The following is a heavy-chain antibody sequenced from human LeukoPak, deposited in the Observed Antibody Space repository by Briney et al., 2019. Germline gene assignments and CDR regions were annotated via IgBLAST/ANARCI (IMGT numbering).Heavy chain of an antibody. CDR1: GGSISSYY. CDR2: IYYSGNT. Sequence: SETLSLTRTVSGGSISSYYWSWTRQPPGKGLEYIGYIYYSGNTNSNPSLNSRVTISVDTSKNQFSLKLSSVTAADTAVYYCARRGSGASLEYYFDLWGRGTLVTVSS. J-gene: IGHJ2*01. D-gene: IGHD1-14*01. V-gene: IGHV4-59*08. CDR3: ARRGSGASLEYYFDL.